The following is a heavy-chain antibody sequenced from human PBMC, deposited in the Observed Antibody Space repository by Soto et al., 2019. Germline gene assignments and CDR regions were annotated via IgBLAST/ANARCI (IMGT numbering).Heavy chain of an antibody. CDR1: GGSISSYY. J-gene: IGHJ6*03. V-gene: IGHV4-59*01. CDR2: IYYSGST. CDR3: ARLGGYYYMDV. D-gene: IGHD3-10*01. Sequence: QVQLQESGPGLVKPSETLSLTCTVSGGSISSYYWSWIRQPPGKGLACIGYIYYSGSTNYNPSLKSRVTISLDTSKNHFSLKLSSVTPADTAVYYCARLGGYYYMDVWGKGTTVTVSS.